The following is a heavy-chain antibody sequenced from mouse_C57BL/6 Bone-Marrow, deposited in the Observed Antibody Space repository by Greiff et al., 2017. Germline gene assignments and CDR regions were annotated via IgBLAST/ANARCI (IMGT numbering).Heavy chain of an antibody. Sequence: QVQLQQSGAELARPGASVKLSCKASGYTFTSYGISWVKQRTGQGLEWIGEIYPRSGNTYYNEKFKGKATLTADKSSSAAYMELRSLTSEDSAVYFCTRSGNYGPFAYWGQGTLVTVSA. CDR2: IYPRSGNT. J-gene: IGHJ3*01. CDR1: GYTFTSYG. CDR3: TRSGNYGPFAY. V-gene: IGHV1-81*01. D-gene: IGHD1-1*01.